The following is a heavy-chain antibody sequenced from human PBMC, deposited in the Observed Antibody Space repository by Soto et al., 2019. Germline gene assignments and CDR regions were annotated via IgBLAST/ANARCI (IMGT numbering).Heavy chain of an antibody. V-gene: IGHV3-23*01. CDR1: GITFSSYA. Sequence: EVQLLESGGGLVQPGGSLRLSCAVSGITFSSYAMSWVRQAPGKGLEWVSGVSGDTGSTFYADSVKGRCIVSRDNSKNTLYLNMNSLRADDTAVYYCAKDGSGSYQPTLFDYWGQGTLVTVSS. CDR2: VSGDTGST. J-gene: IGHJ4*02. CDR3: AKDGSGSYQPTLFDY. D-gene: IGHD1-26*01.